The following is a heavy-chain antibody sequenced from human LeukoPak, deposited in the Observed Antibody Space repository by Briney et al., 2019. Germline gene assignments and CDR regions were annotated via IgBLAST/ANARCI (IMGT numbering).Heavy chain of an antibody. CDR2: IKQDGSEK. CDR3: ARDLWAKAPGVFDY. V-gene: IGHV3-7*04. CDR1: GFTFSSYW. J-gene: IGHJ4*02. D-gene: IGHD2/OR15-2a*01. Sequence: GGSLRLSCAASGFTFSSYWMSWVRQAPGKGLEWVANIKQDGSEKYYVDSVKGRFTISRDNAKNSLYLQMNSLGAEDTAVYYCARDLWAKAPGVFDYWGQGTLVTVSS.